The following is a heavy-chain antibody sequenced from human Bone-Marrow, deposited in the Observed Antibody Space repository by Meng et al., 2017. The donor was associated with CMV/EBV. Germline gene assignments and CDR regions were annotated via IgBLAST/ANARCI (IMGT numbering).Heavy chain of an antibody. J-gene: IGHJ3*02. V-gene: IGHV4-39*07. D-gene: IGHD3-3*01. CDR3: ARAYYDFWSGYSPGVFDI. CDR1: GGSISSSSYY. Sequence: GSLRLSCTVSGGSISSSSYYWGWIRQPPGKGLEWIGSIYYSRSTNYNPSLKSRVTISGDTSKNQFSLRLSSVTAADTAVYYCARAYYDFWSGYSPGVFDIWGQGTMVTVSS. CDR2: IYYSRST.